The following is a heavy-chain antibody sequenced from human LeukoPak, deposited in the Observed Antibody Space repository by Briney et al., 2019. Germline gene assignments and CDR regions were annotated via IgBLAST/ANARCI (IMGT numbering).Heavy chain of an antibody. V-gene: IGHV1-69*05. CDR3: ARDSGSPPGAFDY. D-gene: IGHD1-26*01. Sequence: EASVKVSCKASGGTFSSYAISWVRQAPGQGLEWMGGIIPIFGTANYAQRFQGRVTITTDESTSTAYMELSSLRSEDTAVYYCARDSGSPPGAFDYWGQGTLVTVSS. J-gene: IGHJ4*02. CDR1: GGTFSSYA. CDR2: IIPIFGTA.